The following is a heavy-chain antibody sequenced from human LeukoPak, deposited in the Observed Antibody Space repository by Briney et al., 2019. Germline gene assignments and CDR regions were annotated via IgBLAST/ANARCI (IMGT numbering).Heavy chain of an antibody. CDR3: ARGGSSWYFFFDY. CDR1: GFTFSSYA. CDR2: IYTSGST. J-gene: IGHJ4*02. Sequence: GSLRLSCAASGFTFSSYAMNWVRQPAGKGLEWIERIYTSGSTNYNPSLKSRVTISVDTSKNQFSLKLSSVTAADTAVYYCARGGSSWYFFFDYWGQGTLVTVSS. D-gene: IGHD6-13*01. V-gene: IGHV4-4*07.